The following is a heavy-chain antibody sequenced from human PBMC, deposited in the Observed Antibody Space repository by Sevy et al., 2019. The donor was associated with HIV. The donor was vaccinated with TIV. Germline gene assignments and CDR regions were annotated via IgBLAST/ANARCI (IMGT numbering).Heavy chain of an antibody. Sequence: GGSLRLSCAASGFPFSNYAMSWVRQAPGKGLEWVSTLIGGGSRTYYADSVTGRFIISRDNSGDTLYLQLNSLRAEDTAIYYCAKRGVQSGLFGGGADFGMDVCGRGTTVTVSS. CDR1: GFPFSNYA. D-gene: IGHD3-16*01. V-gene: IGHV3-23*01. CDR2: LIGGGSRT. CDR3: AKRGVQSGLFGGGADFGMDV. J-gene: IGHJ6*02.